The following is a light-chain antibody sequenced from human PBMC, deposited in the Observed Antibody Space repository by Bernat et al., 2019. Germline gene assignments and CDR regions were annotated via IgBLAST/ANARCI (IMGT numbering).Light chain of an antibody. Sequence: QSALTQPASVSGSPGQSITISCAGTSSDVGTYNFVSWLQQHPGKAPKLIIYEDNKRPSGVSDRFSGSNSGNTASLTISGLQAEDEADYYCSSFAGTRDPFGTGTKVTVL. CDR2: EDN. CDR3: SSFAGTRDP. V-gene: IGLV2-23*01. CDR1: SSDVGTYNF. J-gene: IGLJ1*01.